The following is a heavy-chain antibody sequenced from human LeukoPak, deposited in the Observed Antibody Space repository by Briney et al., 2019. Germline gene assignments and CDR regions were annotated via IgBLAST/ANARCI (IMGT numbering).Heavy chain of an antibody. V-gene: IGHV5-51*03. Sequence: GESLKISCKGSGYSFTSYWIGWVRQMPGKGLEWMGIIYPDDSDTKYSPSFQGQVTISADKSVSTAYLQWSSLKASDTAMYYCARLAFCTNAVCFSNYYYSMDVWGRGTTVTVSS. CDR1: GYSFTSYW. CDR2: IYPDDSDT. D-gene: IGHD2-8*01. CDR3: ARLAFCTNAVCFSNYYYSMDV. J-gene: IGHJ6*03.